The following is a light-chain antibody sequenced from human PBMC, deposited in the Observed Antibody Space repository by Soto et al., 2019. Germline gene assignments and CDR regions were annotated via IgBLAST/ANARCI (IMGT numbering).Light chain of an antibody. J-gene: IGLJ2*01. CDR3: SSFAGSPVV. CDR2: EVS. V-gene: IGLV2-14*03. CDR1: SSDVGAYNY. Sequence: QSALTQPASVSGSPGQSITISCTGTSSDVGAYNYVSWYQQHPGKAPKLIIYEVSDRPSGVSNRFSGSKSGNTASLTISGRQAEDEADYYCSSFAGSPVVFGGGTKVTVL.